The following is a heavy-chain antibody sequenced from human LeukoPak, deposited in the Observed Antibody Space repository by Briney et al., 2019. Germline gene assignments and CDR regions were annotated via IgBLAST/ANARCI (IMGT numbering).Heavy chain of an antibody. D-gene: IGHD3-9*01. CDR1: GYTFTVYY. J-gene: IGHJ4*02. CDR2: INPNSGGT. V-gene: IGHV1-2*02. Sequence: GASVKVSCEASGYTFTVYYMHWVRQASGQGLECRGWINPNSGGTNYAQKLQGRVTMTRDTSISTAYMELSRLRSDDTAVYYCARDGISFVVASRTALTYWGQGTLVTVSS. CDR3: ARDGISFVVASRTALTY.